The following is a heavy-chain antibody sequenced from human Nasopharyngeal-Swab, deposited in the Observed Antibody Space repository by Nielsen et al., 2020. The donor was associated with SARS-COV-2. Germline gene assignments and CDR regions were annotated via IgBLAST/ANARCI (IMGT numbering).Heavy chain of an antibody. V-gene: IGHV4-59*01. CDR3: ASKRGYSGYEFDY. D-gene: IGHD5-12*01. CDR2: IYYSGST. J-gene: IGHJ4*02. Sequence: QAPGKGLEWIGYIYYSGSTNYNPSLKSRVTISVDTSKNQFSLKLSSVTAADTAVYYCASKRGYSGYEFDYWGQGTLVTVSS.